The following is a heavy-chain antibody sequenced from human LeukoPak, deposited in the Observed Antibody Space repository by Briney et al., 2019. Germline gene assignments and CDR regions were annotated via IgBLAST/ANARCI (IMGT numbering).Heavy chain of an antibody. J-gene: IGHJ6*03. Sequence: PSETLSLTCTVSGGSISNSYWSWIRQPPGKGLEWIGYIYYSGSTYYNPSLKSRVTISVDTSKNQFSLKLSSVTAADTAVYYCARARAARTTLYYYYYMDVWGKGTTVTVSS. D-gene: IGHD6-6*01. CDR3: ARARAARTTLYYYYYMDV. CDR2: IYYSGST. CDR1: GGSISNSY. V-gene: IGHV4-59*08.